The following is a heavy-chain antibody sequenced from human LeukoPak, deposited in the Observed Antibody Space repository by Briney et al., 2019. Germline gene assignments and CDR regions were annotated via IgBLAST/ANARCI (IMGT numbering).Heavy chain of an antibody. CDR1: GGSISSYY. CDR2: IYYSGST. V-gene: IGHV4-59*01. J-gene: IGHJ6*02. D-gene: IGHD2-2*01. CDR3: ARVSPGYCSSTSCYAGIYYYYGMDV. Sequence: PSETLSLTCTVSGGSISSYYWSWIRQPPGKGLEWIGYIYYSGSTNYNPSLKSRVTISVDTSKNQFSLKLSSVTAADTAVYYCARVSPGYCSSTSCYAGIYYYYGMDVWGQGTTVTVSS.